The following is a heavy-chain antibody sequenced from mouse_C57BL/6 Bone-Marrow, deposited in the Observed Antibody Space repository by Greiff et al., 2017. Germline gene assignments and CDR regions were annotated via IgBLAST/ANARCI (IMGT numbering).Heavy chain of an antibody. Sequence: QVQLQQPGAELVKPGASVKMSCKASGYTFTSYWITWVKQRPGQGLEWIGDIYPGSGSTNYNEKFKSKATLTVDTSSSTAYMQLSSLTSEDSAVYYCARSVNWGEGFAYWGQGTLVTVSA. CDR1: GYTFTSYW. D-gene: IGHD4-1*01. V-gene: IGHV1-55*01. CDR2: IYPGSGST. J-gene: IGHJ3*01. CDR3: ARSVNWGEGFAY.